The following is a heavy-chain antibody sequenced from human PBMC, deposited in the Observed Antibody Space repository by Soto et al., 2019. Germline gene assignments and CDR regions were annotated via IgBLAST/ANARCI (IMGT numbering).Heavy chain of an antibody. CDR1: GFTFSSYS. Sequence: EVQLVESGGGLVKPGGSLRLSCAASGFTFSSYSMNWVRQAPGKGLEWVSSISSSSSYIYYADSVKGRFTISRDNAKNSLYLQMNRLRAEDTAVYYCAREQRSGVYDMDVWGKGTPVTVSS. CDR3: AREQRSGVYDMDV. V-gene: IGHV3-21*01. CDR2: ISSSSSYI. J-gene: IGHJ6*03. D-gene: IGHD1-1*01.